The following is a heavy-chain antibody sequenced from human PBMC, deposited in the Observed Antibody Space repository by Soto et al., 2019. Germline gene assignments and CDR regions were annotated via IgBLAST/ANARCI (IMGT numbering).Heavy chain of an antibody. CDR3: ARGLATLPVFAFDI. J-gene: IGHJ3*02. CDR2: IYWSGDE. V-gene: IGHV2-5*01. Sequence: SGPTLVNPTQTLTLTCSFSGFSLSTSGVGVGWIRQSPGKALEWLALIYWSGDEHYRPSLKSRLTIIKDTSKNHVVLIMTDMDPVDTATYYCARGLATLPVFAFDIWGQGTMVSVSS. CDR1: GFSLSTSGVG. D-gene: IGHD6-6*01.